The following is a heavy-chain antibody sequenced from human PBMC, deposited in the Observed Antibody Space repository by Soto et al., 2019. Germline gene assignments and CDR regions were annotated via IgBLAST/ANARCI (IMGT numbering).Heavy chain of an antibody. CDR1: GYTFTSYG. CDR3: GRDRLGATGDY. V-gene: IGHV1-18*01. J-gene: IGHJ4*02. CDR2: ISAYNANT. D-gene: IGHD1-26*01. Sequence: GASVKVSCKASGYTFTSYGISWVRQAPGQGLEWMGWISAYNANTNYAQKLQSRVTMTTDTSTSTSYMELRSLRSEDTAVYFCGRDRLGATGDYWGQGTLVTVSS.